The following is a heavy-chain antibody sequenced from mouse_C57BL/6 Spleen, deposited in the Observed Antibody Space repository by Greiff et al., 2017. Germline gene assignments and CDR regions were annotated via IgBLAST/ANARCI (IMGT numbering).Heavy chain of an antibody. CDR1: GYTFTDYY. CDR2: INPYNGGT. D-gene: IGHD2-4*01. CDR3: GKVTGDYGYFDY. Sequence: VQLQQSGPVLVKPGASVKMSCKASGYTFTDYYMNWVKQSHGKSLEWIGVINPYNGGTSYNQKFKGKATLTVDKSSSTAYMELNSLTSEDSAVYYCGKVTGDYGYFDYWGQGTTLTVSS. J-gene: IGHJ2*01. V-gene: IGHV1-19*01.